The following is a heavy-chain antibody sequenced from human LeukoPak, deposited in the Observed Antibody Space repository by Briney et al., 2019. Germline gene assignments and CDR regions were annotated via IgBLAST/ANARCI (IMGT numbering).Heavy chain of an antibody. J-gene: IGHJ4*02. CDR3: ARARPDTAMAVDY. CDR1: GGSISSYY. D-gene: IGHD5-18*01. CDR2: IYNSGST. V-gene: IGHV4-59*01. Sequence: PSGTLSLTCTVSGGSISSYYWSWVRQPPGKGLEYIGYIYNSGSTNYNPSLKSRVTVSVDTSKNQFSLKLRSVTAADTAVYYCARARPDTAMAVDYWGQGTLVTVSS.